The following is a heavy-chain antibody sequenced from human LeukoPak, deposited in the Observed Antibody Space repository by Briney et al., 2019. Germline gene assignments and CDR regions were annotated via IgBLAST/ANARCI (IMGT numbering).Heavy chain of an antibody. CDR3: ARDLLWFGELLTPLGY. Sequence: SETLSLTCTVSGGSISSYYWSWIRQPPGKGLEWIGYIYYSGSTNYNPSLKSRVTISVDTSKNQFSPKLSSVTAADTAVYYCARDLLWFGELLTPLGYWGQGTLVTVSS. J-gene: IGHJ4*02. CDR1: GGSISSYY. CDR2: IYYSGST. V-gene: IGHV4-59*01. D-gene: IGHD3-10*01.